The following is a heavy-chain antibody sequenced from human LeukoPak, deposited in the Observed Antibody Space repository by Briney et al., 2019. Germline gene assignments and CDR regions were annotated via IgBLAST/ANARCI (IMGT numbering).Heavy chain of an antibody. CDR2: IDSDGTNT. CDR1: EFTFSTYC. V-gene: IGHV3-74*01. D-gene: IGHD1-26*01. J-gene: IGHJ3*01. CDR3: VREASGVSSSAFDV. Sequence: GGSLRLSCAASEFTFSTYCMHWVRQAPGKGLVWVSRIDSDGTNTDYADSVKGRFTISRDNAKNTLYMQMNSLRVDDTAVYYCVREASGVSSSAFDVWGRGTMVTVSS.